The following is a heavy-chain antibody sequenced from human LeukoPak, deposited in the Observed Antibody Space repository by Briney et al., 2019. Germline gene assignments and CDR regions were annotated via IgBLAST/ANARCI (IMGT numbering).Heavy chain of an antibody. CDR2: INPNSGGT. D-gene: IGHD3-10*01. CDR1: GYTFTGYY. Sequence: ASVKVSCKASGYTFTGYYMHWVRQAPGQGLEWMGRINPNSGGTNYAQKFQGRVTMTRDTSVNTAYMELSRLRSDDTAVYNCARTDGASGWFGEFPDAFDIWGLGTIITVSS. V-gene: IGHV1-2*06. J-gene: IGHJ3*02. CDR3: ARTDGASGWFGEFPDAFDI.